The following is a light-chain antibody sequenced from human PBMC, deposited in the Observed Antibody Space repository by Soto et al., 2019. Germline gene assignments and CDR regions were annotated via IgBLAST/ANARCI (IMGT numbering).Light chain of an antibody. CDR1: QSVSSY. CDR2: DAS. V-gene: IGKV3-11*01. J-gene: IGKJ3*01. CDR3: PQPPFT. Sequence: EIVLTQSPATLSLSPGERATLSCRASQSVSSYLAWYQQKPGQAPRLLIYDASNRATGIPARFSCSGSGTDFALTINSLEPEEFGVYYCPQPPFTFGPGTKGDIK.